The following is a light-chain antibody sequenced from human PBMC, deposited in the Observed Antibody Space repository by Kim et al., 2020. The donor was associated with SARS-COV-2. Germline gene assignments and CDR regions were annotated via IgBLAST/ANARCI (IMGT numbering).Light chain of an antibody. Sequence: EIVMTQSPATLSVSPGERATLSCRPSQSVSSNLAWYQQKPGQAPRLLIYGASTRATGIPARFSGSGSGTEFTLTISSLQSEDFAVYYCQQYNNWPPVFGQGTKVDIK. J-gene: IGKJ1*01. CDR2: GAS. V-gene: IGKV3-15*01. CDR1: QSVSSN. CDR3: QQYNNWPPV.